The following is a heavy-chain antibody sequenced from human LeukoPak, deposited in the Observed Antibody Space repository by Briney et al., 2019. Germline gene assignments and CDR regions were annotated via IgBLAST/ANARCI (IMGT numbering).Heavy chain of an antibody. V-gene: IGHV4-59*01. Sequence: PSETLSLTCTVSGGSISSYYWSWIRQPPGKGLEWIGYIYYSGSTNYNPSLKSRVIISVDTSKNQFSLKLSSVTAADTAVYYCARGDDWFDPWGQGTLVTVSS. J-gene: IGHJ5*02. CDR1: GGSISSYY. CDR3: ARGDDWFDP. D-gene: IGHD5-24*01. CDR2: IYYSGST.